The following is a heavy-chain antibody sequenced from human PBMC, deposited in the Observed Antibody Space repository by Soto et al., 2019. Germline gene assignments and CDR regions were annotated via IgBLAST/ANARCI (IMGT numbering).Heavy chain of an antibody. CDR1: GFTFSSYA. CDR2: ISGSGGST. Sequence: GSLRRSCAASGFTFSSYAMSLVRQAPGKGLEWVSAISGSGGSTYYADSVKGRFTISRDNSENTLYLQMNSLRAEDTAVYYCAKELGAVLPGYWGQGTPVTVSS. J-gene: IGHJ4*02. V-gene: IGHV3-23*01. CDR3: AKELGAVLPGY. D-gene: IGHD6-13*01.